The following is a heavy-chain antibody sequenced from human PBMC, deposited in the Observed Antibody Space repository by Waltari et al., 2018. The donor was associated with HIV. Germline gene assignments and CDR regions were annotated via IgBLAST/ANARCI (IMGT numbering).Heavy chain of an antibody. CDR2: INSDGGST. V-gene: IGHV3-74*01. Sequence: EVQLVESGGGLVQPGGSLRLSCAASGFTFSNYWMHWVRQAPGKGLVWVSRINSDGGSTNYAGSVKGRFTVSRDNAKNTLYLQMNSLRAEDTAVYYCARDLYSRNGDDYWGQGTLVTVSS. CDR3: ARDLYSRNGDDY. CDR1: GFTFSNYW. D-gene: IGHD6-13*01. J-gene: IGHJ4*02.